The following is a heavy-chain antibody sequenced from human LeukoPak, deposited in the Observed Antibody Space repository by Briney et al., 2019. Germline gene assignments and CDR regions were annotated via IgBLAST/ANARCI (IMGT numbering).Heavy chain of an antibody. J-gene: IGHJ4*02. CDR1: GFTFYSYY. CDR2: IKKDGSEK. V-gene: IGHV3-7*01. D-gene: IGHD3-10*01. Sequence: PGGSLRLSCAASGFTFYSYYMSWVRQAPGKGLEWVANIKKDGSEKYYVDSVKGRFTISRDNAKTSLYLQMNSLRAEDTAVYYCARVGGHWGQGTLVTVSS. CDR3: ARVGGH.